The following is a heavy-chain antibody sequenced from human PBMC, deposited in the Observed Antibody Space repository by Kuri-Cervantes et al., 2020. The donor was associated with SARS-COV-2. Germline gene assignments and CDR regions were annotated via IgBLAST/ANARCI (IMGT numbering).Heavy chain of an antibody. J-gene: IGHJ2*01. V-gene: IGHV4-31*03. CDR1: GGSISSGGSY. Sequence: SETLSLTCTVSGGSISSGGSYWSWIRQHPGKGLEWIAYIYYSGGTYYNPSLKSRVTISVDTSKNQFSLKLSSVTAADTAVYYCARRPDQIYWYFDLWGRGTLVTVSS. CDR2: IYYSGGT. D-gene: IGHD2-2*01. CDR3: ARRPDQIYWYFDL.